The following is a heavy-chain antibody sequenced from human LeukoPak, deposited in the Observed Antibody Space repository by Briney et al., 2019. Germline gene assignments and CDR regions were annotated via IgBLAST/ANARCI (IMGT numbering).Heavy chain of an antibody. CDR2: IRYDGSNK. V-gene: IGHV3-30*02. CDR3: ARDGNGDYWE. CDR1: GFTFSSYG. Sequence: PGGSLRLSCAASGFTFSSYGMHWVRQAPGKGLEWVAFIRYDGSNKYYADSVKGRFTISRDNAKNTLYLQMNSLRAEDTAVYYCARDGNGDYWEWGQGTLVTVSS. D-gene: IGHD4-17*01. J-gene: IGHJ4*02.